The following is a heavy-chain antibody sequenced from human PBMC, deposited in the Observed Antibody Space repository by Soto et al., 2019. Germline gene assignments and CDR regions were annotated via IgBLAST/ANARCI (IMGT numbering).Heavy chain of an antibody. CDR2: INYRGST. J-gene: IGHJ4*02. Sequence: SETLSLTCAVEGGSLNDNYWNWIRQPPGKGLEWIGDINYRGSTNYNPSLKSRVTISADTSKNQISLKLTSVTAADTAVYYCARHHDSWGQGTLVTSPQ. V-gene: IGHV4-34*01. CDR3: ARHHDS. CDR1: GGSLNDNY.